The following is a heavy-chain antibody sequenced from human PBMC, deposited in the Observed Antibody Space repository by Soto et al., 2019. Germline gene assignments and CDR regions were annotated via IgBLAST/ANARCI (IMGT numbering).Heavy chain of an antibody. CDR2: IDAGNGNT. CDR3: ARSEPYYSRFDY. D-gene: IGHD3-10*01. CDR1: GYTFTSNA. V-gene: IGHV1-3*01. Sequence: GASVKVSCKASGYTFTSNAIHWVRQAPGQRLEWIGRIDAGNGNTKYSQKFQGRVTITRDTSASAAYMDLGTLGSEDTSIYYCARSEPYYSRFDYWGQGTLVTVSS. J-gene: IGHJ4*02.